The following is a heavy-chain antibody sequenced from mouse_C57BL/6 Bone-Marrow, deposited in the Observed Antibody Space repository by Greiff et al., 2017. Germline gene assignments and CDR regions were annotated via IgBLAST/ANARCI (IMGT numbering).Heavy chain of an antibody. Sequence: QVHVKQPGAELVKPGASVKVSCKASGYTFTSYWMHWVKQRPGQGLEWIGRIHPSDSDTNYNQKFKGKATLTVDKSSSTAYMQLSILTSEDSAVYCGAMGSKAYYFDYWGQGTTLTGSS. CDR2: IHPSDSDT. V-gene: IGHV1-74*01. CDR3: AMGSKAYYFDY. CDR1: GYTFTSYW. J-gene: IGHJ2*01. D-gene: IGHD3-1*01.